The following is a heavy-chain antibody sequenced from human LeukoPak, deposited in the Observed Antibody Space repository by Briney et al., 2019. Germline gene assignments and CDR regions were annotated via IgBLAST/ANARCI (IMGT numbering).Heavy chain of an antibody. V-gene: IGHV4-39*07. D-gene: IGHD1-1*01. CDR2: IYSSGST. CDR3: ARGRYGTISRGWFGP. CDR1: GASVSGSNYY. J-gene: IGHJ5*02. Sequence: SETLSLTCAVSGASVSGSNYYWGWIRHPPGTGLEWIGNIYSSGSTYYNASLQSRVTISIDTSKNQFSLKLSSVTAADTAVYYCARGRYGTISRGWFGPWGQGTLVTVSS.